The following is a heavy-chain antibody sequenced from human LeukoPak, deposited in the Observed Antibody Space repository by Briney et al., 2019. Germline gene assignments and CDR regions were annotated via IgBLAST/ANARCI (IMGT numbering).Heavy chain of an antibody. V-gene: IGHV3-11*04. Sequence: GGSLRLSCVASGFVFSDYYMSWIRQAPGKGLEWVSYISTSGSTIYYADSVKGRFTISRDNAKNSLFLQMNSLRAEDTAVYYCARGYSGSYRIDYWGQGTLVTVSS. CDR3: ARGYSGSYRIDY. CDR2: ISTSGSTI. D-gene: IGHD1-26*01. CDR1: GFVFSDYY. J-gene: IGHJ4*02.